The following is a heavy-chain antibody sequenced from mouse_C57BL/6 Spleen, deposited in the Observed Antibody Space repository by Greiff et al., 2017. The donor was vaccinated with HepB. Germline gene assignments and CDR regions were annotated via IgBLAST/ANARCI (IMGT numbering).Heavy chain of an antibody. CDR3: ARSYGSLGGVDY. V-gene: IGHV1-50*01. CDR2: IDPSDSYT. D-gene: IGHD1-1*01. Sequence: VQLQQSGAELVKPGASVKLSCKASGYTFTSYWMQWVKQRPGQGLEWIGAIDPSDSYTNYNQKFKGKATFTVDTSSSTAYMPLSSLTSEDSAVYYCARSYGSLGGVDYWGQGTTLTVSS. CDR1: GYTFTSYW. J-gene: IGHJ2*01.